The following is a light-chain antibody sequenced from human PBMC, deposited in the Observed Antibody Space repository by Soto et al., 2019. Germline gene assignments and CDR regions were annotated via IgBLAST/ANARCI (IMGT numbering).Light chain of an antibody. Sequence: SYELTQPPSLSVAPGQTARITCGEANIGSNSVHWYQQKPGQSPVLVVYDDSDRPAGIPERFSGSNSGNTATLTITGLQAEDEADYYCQSYDSSLSGWVFGGGTKLTVL. CDR3: QSYDSSLSGWV. CDR2: DDS. J-gene: IGLJ3*02. CDR1: NIGSNS. V-gene: IGLV3-21*02.